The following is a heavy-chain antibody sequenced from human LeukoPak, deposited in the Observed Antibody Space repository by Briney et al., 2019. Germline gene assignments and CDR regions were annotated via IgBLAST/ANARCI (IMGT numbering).Heavy chain of an antibody. Sequence: ASVKVSCKASGYTFTGYYMHWVRQAPGQGLEWMGWINPNSGGTNYAQKFQGRVTMTRDTSISTAYMELSRLRSDDTAVYYCARAPLSGGIAAGGTLDFDYWGQGTLVTVSS. CDR3: ARAPLSGGIAAGGTLDFDY. CDR1: GYTFTGYY. V-gene: IGHV1-2*02. CDR2: INPNSGGT. J-gene: IGHJ4*02. D-gene: IGHD6-13*01.